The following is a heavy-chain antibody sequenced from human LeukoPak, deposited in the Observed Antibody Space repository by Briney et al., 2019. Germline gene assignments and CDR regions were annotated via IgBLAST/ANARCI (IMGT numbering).Heavy chain of an antibody. J-gene: IGHJ4*02. CDR2: IHNDGSGT. CDR3: ADIRYQLLQAFDY. D-gene: IGHD2-2*01. CDR1: GFPFVKSW. Sequence: GGSLRLSCAASGFPFVKSWMHWVRQAPGKGLVWVSRIHNDGSGTTYADSVKGRFTISRDNSKNTLYLQMNSLRAEDTAVYYCADIRYQLLQAFDYWGQGTLVTVSS. V-gene: IGHV3-74*03.